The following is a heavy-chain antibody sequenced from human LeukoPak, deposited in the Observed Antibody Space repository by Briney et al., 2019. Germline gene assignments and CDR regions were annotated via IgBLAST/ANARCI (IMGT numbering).Heavy chain of an antibody. J-gene: IGHJ4*02. D-gene: IGHD6-19*01. CDR1: GGSFSGYY. CDR2: INHSGST. CDR3: ARGYGSGWYGGDY. V-gene: IGHV4-34*01. Sequence: SETLSLTCAVYGGSFSGYYWSWIRQPPGKGLEWIGEINHSGSTNYNPSLKGRVTISVDTSKNQFSLKLSSVTAADTAVYYCARGYGSGWYGGDYWGQGTLVTVSS.